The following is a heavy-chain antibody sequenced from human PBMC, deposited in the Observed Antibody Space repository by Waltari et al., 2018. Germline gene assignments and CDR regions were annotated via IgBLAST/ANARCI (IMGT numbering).Heavy chain of an antibody. CDR2: ISYDGSNK. CDR1: GFTFRSYA. CDR3: ARAAALDY. J-gene: IGHJ4*02. D-gene: IGHD6-13*01. Sequence: QVQLVESGGGVVQPGRSLRLSCAASGFTFRSYAMHWVRHAPVKGLEWVAVISYDGSNKYYADSVKGRFTISRDNAKNTLYLQMNSLRAEDTAVYYCARAAALDYWGQGTLVTVSS. V-gene: IGHV3-30*01.